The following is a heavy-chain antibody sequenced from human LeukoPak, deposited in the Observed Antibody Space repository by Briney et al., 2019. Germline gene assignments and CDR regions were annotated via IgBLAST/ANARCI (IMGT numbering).Heavy chain of an antibody. Sequence: GGSLRLSCAASGFSLSDYAMTWVRQAPGVGLQWVSSAGGGSDTYYADSVKGRFTVSRDNSKNTLYLQMNSLRAEDTAVYYCVKDATPYNGIWDYFDHWGQGTPVTVSS. J-gene: IGHJ4*02. V-gene: IGHV3-23*01. CDR2: AGGGSDT. CDR1: GFSLSDYA. CDR3: VKDATPYNGIWDYFDH. D-gene: IGHD5-24*01.